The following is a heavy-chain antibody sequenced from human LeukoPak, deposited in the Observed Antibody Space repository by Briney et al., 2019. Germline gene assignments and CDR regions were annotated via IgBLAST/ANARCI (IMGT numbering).Heavy chain of an antibody. CDR1: GGSISGYY. D-gene: IGHD2-2*01. CDR3: ARLSSSNQSKGDC. V-gene: IGHV4-59*01. Sequence: PSETLSLTCTVSGGSISGYYLSWIRQPPGKGLEWIGNIYYSGSTNYNPSLKSRVIISVDTSKNQFSLKLSSVTAADTAVYYCARLSSSNQSKGDCWGQGTLVTVSS. J-gene: IGHJ4*02. CDR2: IYYSGST.